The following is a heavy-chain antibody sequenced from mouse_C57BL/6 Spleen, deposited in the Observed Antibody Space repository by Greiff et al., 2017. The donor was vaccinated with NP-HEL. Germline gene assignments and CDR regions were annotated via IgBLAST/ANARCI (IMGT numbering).Heavy chain of an antibody. V-gene: IGHV1-18*01. CDR3: ARDGSSPYWYFDV. J-gene: IGHJ1*03. CDR2: INPNNGGT. Sequence: EVKLVESGPELVKPGASVKIPCKASGYTFTDYNMDWVKQSHGKSLEWIGDINPNNGGTIYNQKFKGKATLTVDKSSSTAYMELRSLTSEDTAVYYCARDGSSPYWYFDVWGTGTTVTVSS. D-gene: IGHD1-1*01. CDR1: GYTFTDYN.